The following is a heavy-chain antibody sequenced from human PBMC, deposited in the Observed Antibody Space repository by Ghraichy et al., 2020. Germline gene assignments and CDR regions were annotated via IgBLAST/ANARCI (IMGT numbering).Heavy chain of an antibody. CDR1: GFTFSDFW. V-gene: IGHV3-7*04. CDR3: ARDIVAYGLFLDY. D-gene: IGHD6-13*01. Sequence: GGSLRLSCAASGFTFSDFWMAWVRHVPGIGLEWVATINQGGGEKSYVDSVKGRFTVSRDNAKTLLYLQMISLRAEDTAVYYCARDIVAYGLFLDYWGQGPLVTVSS. CDR2: INQGGGEK. J-gene: IGHJ4*02.